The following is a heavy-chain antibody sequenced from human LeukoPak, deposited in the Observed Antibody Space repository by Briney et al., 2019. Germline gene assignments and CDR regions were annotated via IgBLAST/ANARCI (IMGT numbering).Heavy chain of an antibody. V-gene: IGHV3-66*01. CDR1: GFTVSSNY. CDR3: ARDPDGDYGTDV. D-gene: IGHD4-17*01. CDR2: IYSGGST. Sequence: GGSLRLSCAASGFTVSSNYMSWVRQAPGKGLEWVSVIYSGGSTYYADSVKGRFTISRDNSKNTLYLQMNSLRAEDTAVYYCARDPDGDYGTDVWGQGTTVTVSS. J-gene: IGHJ6*02.